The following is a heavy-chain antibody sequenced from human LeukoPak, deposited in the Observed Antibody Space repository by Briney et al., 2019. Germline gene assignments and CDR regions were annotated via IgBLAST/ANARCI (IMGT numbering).Heavy chain of an antibody. CDR3: ARAAAGTSYYYYYMDV. D-gene: IGHD6-13*01. CDR1: GYSFTSYW. J-gene: IGHJ6*03. CDR2: IYPGDSDT. Sequence: GESLKISCKGSGYSFTSYWIGWVRQMPGKGLEWMGIIYPGDSDTRYSPSFQGQVTISADKSISTAYLQWSSLKASDTAMFYCARAAAGTSYYYYYMDVWGKGTTVTVSS. V-gene: IGHV5-51*01.